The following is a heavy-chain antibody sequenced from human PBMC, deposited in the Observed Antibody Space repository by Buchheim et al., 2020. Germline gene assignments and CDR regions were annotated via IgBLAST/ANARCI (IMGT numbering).Heavy chain of an antibody. J-gene: IGHJ4*02. CDR1: GGSVSSGSWY. CDR3: ATMGILVGHGIDH. CDR2: VSHSGAT. D-gene: IGHD1-26*01. Sequence: QVQLQESGPGLVKPSETLSLTCTLSGGSVSSGSWYWTWIRRSPGKGLEWIGYVSHSGATNYNFSLKSRVTISLDTSKNQFSLKLSSVTAADTAVYYCATMGILVGHGIDHWGQGTL. V-gene: IGHV4-61*01.